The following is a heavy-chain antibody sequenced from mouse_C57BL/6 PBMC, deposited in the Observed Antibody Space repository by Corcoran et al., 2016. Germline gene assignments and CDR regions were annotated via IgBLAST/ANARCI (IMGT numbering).Heavy chain of an antibody. CDR3: ARRELARFDY. D-gene: IGHD4-1*01. J-gene: IGHJ2*01. V-gene: IGHV1-26*01. CDR2: INPNNGGT. Sequence: EVQLQQSGPELVKPGASVKISCKASGYTFTDYYMNWVKQSHGKSLEWIGDINPNNGGTSYNQKFKGKATLTVDKSSSTAYMELRSLTSEDSAVYSCARRELARFDYWGQGTTLTVSS. CDR1: GYTFTDYY.